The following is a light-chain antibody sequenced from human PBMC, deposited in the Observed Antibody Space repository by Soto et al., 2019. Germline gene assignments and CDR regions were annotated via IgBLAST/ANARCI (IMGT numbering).Light chain of an antibody. CDR3: QQSHSASWT. Sequence: DIQLTQSPSSLSASVGDRVTITCRASQSISNSLNWYQQKPWKAPNVLIYGTSDLQSGVPSRFIGSGSGTEFTLTIISLQRDDCGTYYCQQSHSASWTFGQGTKVQIK. V-gene: IGKV1-39*01. CDR2: GTS. CDR1: QSISNS. J-gene: IGKJ1*01.